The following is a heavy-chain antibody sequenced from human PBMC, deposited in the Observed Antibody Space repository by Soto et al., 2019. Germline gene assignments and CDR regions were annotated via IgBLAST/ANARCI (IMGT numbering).Heavy chain of an antibody. V-gene: IGHV3-7*03. CDR1: GFTFSSYW. CDR3: GRVWERGDFWCGYYGMDV. Sequence: HPGGSLRLSCAASGFTFSSYWMSWVRQAPGKGLEWVANIKQDGSEKYYVDSVKGRFTISRDNAKNSLYLQMNSLRAEETAVYYCGRVWERGDFWCGYYGMDVWGQGTTVTVSS. D-gene: IGHD3-3*01. J-gene: IGHJ6*02. CDR2: IKQDGSEK.